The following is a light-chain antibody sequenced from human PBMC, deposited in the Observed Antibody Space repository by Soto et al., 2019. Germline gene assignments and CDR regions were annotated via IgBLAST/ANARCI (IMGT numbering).Light chain of an antibody. CDR3: TSYTSSSTLDV. CDR2: EVS. CDR1: SSDVGGYNY. V-gene: IGLV2-14*01. Sequence: SALTQPASVTGSPGESITISCTGTSSDVGGYNYVSWYQQHPGKAPKLMIYEVSNRPLGVSNRFSGSKSGNTASLTISGLQAEDEADYYCTSYTSSSTLDVFGTGTKV. J-gene: IGLJ1*01.